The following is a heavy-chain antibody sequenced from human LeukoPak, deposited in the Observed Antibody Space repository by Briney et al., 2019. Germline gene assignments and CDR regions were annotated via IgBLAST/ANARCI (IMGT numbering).Heavy chain of an antibody. Sequence: VASVKVSCKASGGTFSSYAISWVRQAPGQGLEWMGGIIPIFGTANYAQKFQGRVTITTDESTSTAYMELSSLRSEDTAVYYCARQAVAELDPFDIWGQGTMVTVSS. V-gene: IGHV1-69*05. J-gene: IGHJ3*02. CDR2: IIPIFGTA. CDR1: GGTFSSYA. CDR3: ARQAVAELDPFDI. D-gene: IGHD6-19*01.